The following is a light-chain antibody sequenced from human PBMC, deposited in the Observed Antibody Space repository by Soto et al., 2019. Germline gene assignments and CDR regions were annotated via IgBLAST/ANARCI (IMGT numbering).Light chain of an antibody. CDR2: AAS. Sequence: DIQMTQSPSSLSASVGDRVTITCRASQGISHYLAWYQQKPGKVPKLLIYAASTLQSGVPSRFSGSGSGTEFTLTISSLQPEDVATYYGQKYNSAPYTVGQGTKLEIK. J-gene: IGKJ2*01. V-gene: IGKV1-27*01. CDR3: QKYNSAPYT. CDR1: QGISHY.